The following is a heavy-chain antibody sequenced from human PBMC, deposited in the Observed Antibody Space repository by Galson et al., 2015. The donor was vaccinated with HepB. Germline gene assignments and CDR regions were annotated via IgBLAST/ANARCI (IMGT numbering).Heavy chain of an antibody. V-gene: IGHV1-18*04. CDR1: GYTFTSDG. Sequence: SVKVSCKASGYTFTSDGFSWVRQAPGQGLEWMGWISAYNGNTNCTQKLQGRVTMTTDTSTSTAYMELRSLRSDDTAVYYCARGSPPFTIFGVDYGMDVWGQGTTVTVSS. CDR3: ARGSPPFTIFGVDYGMDV. J-gene: IGHJ6*02. D-gene: IGHD3-3*01. CDR2: ISAYNGNT.